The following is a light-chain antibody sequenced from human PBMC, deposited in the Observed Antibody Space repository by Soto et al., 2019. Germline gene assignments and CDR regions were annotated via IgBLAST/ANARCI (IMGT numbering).Light chain of an antibody. CDR3: QQYNNWPRT. Sequence: EIVMTQSPATLSVSPGERATLSCRASQSVSDNLAWYQQTPGQAPRLLIYGASTRATGIPARFSGSGSGTEFTLTISSLQSEDFAVYYCQQYNNWPRTFGGGTKVDIK. CDR1: QSVSDN. V-gene: IGKV3D-15*01. J-gene: IGKJ4*01. CDR2: GAS.